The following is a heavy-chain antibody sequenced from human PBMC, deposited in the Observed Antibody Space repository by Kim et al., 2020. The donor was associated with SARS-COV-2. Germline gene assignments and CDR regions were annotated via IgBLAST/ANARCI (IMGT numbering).Heavy chain of an antibody. V-gene: IGHV3-23*01. CDR1: KFSFDAHA. D-gene: IGHD5-12*01. CDR3: AKEYIVMEGETLYYYYGLDV. CDR2: ISVIDNT. Sequence: SLCSACAASKFSFDAHAMHWVRQAPGKGLEWVSGISVIDNTYYADSVKGRFTVSRDKSKNTLYLDMNSLRAEDTAVYYCAKEYIVMEGETLYYYYGLDVWGQGTKVTV. J-gene: IGHJ6*02.